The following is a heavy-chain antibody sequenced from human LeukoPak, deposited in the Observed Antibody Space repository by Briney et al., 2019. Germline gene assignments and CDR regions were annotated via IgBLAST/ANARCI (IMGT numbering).Heavy chain of an antibody. CDR3: ARDGLQTRYSWNDEGRKNWFDP. D-gene: IGHD1-20*01. CDR1: GFTFSGYY. CDR2: INPSDGRP. V-gene: IGHV1-46*01. Sequence: ASVKVSCKASGFTFSGYYMQWVRQVPGQGLEWMGIINPSDGRPRYAQSLQGRVTMTGDTSTNTVYMELSSLTSDDTAVYYCARDGLQTRYSWNDEGRKNWFDPWGQGTLVTVSS. J-gene: IGHJ5*02.